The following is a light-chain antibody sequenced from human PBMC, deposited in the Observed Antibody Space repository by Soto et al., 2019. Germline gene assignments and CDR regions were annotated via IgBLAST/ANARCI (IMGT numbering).Light chain of an antibody. V-gene: IGLV1-40*01. Sequence: SDRTRPASVSRVPGQTVTITYTGSSSNIGAGYDVHWYQQLPGTAPKLLIYGNSNRPSGVPDRFSGSKSGTSASLAITGLQAEDEADYYCQSYDSSLSGYVFGTGTKVTVL. CDR3: QSYDSSLSGYV. CDR1: SSNIGAGYD. CDR2: GNS. J-gene: IGLJ1*01.